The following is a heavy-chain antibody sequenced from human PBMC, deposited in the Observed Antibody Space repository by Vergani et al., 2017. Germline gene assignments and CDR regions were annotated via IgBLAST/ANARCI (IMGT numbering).Heavy chain of an antibody. D-gene: IGHD3-10*01. V-gene: IGHV5-51*01. CDR2: IYPGDSDT. Sequence: EVQLVQSGAEVKKPGESLKISCKGSGYSFTSYWIGWVRQMPGKGLEWMGIIYPGDSDTRYSPSFQGQVTISADKSISTAYLQWSSLKASDTAMYYCASHSITMVRGEVSYYYYYMDVWGKGTTVTVSS. CDR1: GYSFTSYW. CDR3: ASHSITMVRGEVSYYYYYMDV. J-gene: IGHJ6*03.